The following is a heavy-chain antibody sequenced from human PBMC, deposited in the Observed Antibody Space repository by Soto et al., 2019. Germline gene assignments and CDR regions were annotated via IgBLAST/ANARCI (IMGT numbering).Heavy chain of an antibody. V-gene: IGHV3-23*01. D-gene: IGHD6-19*01. CDR3: ADVPGYSSGWPDY. Sequence: GGSLRLSCAASGFTFSSYAMSWVRQAPGKGLEWVSAISGSGGSTYYADSVKGRFTISRDNSKNTLYLQMNSLRAEDTAVYYCADVPGYSSGWPDYWGQGTLVTVSS. J-gene: IGHJ4*02. CDR1: GFTFSSYA. CDR2: ISGSGGST.